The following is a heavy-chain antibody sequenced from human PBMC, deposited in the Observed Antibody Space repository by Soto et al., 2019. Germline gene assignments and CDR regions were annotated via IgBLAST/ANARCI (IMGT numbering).Heavy chain of an antibody. CDR1: GFTFSSYA. CDR3: AKDWVPSSSSNPDAFDI. D-gene: IGHD6-6*01. Sequence: EVQLLESGGGLVQPGGSLRLSCAASGFTFSSYAMSWVRQAPGKGLEWVSAISGSGGSTYYADSVKGRFTISRDNSKNTLYLQMNSLRAEDTAVYYCAKDWVPSSSSNPDAFDIWGQGTMVTVSS. V-gene: IGHV3-23*01. CDR2: ISGSGGST. J-gene: IGHJ3*02.